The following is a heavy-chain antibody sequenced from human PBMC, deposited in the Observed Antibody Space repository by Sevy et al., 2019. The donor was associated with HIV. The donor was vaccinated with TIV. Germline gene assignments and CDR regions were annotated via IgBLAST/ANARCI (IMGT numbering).Heavy chain of an antibody. Sequence: EGSLRLSCAASGFTFTSNAMSWVHQAPGKALEWVSSIYGSAINTYYADSVKGRFTISRDNSKNTLYLQMSSLRAEDSAAYYCAKVYGSGTLPYYYYYYMDVWGKGTTVTVSS. CDR3: AKVYGSGTLPYYYYYYMDV. CDR1: GFTFTSNA. D-gene: IGHD3-10*01. J-gene: IGHJ6*03. V-gene: IGHV3-23*01. CDR2: IYGSAINT.